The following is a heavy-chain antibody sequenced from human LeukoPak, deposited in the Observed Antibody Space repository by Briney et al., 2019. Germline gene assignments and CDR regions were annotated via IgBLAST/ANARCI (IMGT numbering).Heavy chain of an antibody. CDR1: GFTFSGYI. CDR2: IGTSGNPI. D-gene: IGHD6-19*01. V-gene: IGHV3-48*01. J-gene: IGHJ4*02. CDR3: ARDQWLDY. Sequence: GGSLRLSCAASGFTFSGYIMNWVRQAPGKGLEWISFIGTSGNPIYYADSVKGRFTVSRDNAKDSLYLQMNSLRAEDTAVYYCARDQWLDYWGQGTLVTVSS.